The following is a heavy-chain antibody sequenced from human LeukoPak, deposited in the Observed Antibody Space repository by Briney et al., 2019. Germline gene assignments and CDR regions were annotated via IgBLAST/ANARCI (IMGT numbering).Heavy chain of an antibody. CDR1: GGSISSGGYY. D-gene: IGHD3-10*01. V-gene: IGHV4-31*03. CDR3: ARARRSGSYYRAFDY. CDR2: IYYSGST. Sequence: SQTLSLTCTVSGGSISSGGYYWSWIRQHPGKGLEWIGYIYYSGSTYYNPSLKSRVTISVDTSKNQFSLKLSSVTAADTAVYYCARARRSGSYYRAFDYWGQGTLVTVSS. J-gene: IGHJ4*02.